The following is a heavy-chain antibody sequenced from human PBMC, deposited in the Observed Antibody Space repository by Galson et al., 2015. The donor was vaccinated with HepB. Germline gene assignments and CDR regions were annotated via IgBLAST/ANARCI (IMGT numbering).Heavy chain of an antibody. CDR1: GGTFSSSA. V-gene: IGHV1-69*06. CDR3: ASAESLYCSGGRCFDYYGMDV. J-gene: IGHJ6*02. Sequence: SVKVSCKASGGTFSSSAISWVRQAPGQGLEWMASIIPIFRTAKYAQKFQGRLTITADKSTSTAFMELSSLRSEDTAVYYCASAESLYCSGGRCFDYYGMDVWGQGTTVTVSS. CDR2: IIPIFRTA. D-gene: IGHD2-15*01.